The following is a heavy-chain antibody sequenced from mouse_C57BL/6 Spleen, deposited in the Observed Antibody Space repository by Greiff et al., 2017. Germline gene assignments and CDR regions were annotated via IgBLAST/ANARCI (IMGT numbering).Heavy chain of an antibody. CDR1: GYTFTSYW. V-gene: IGHV1-74*01. J-gene: IGHJ3*01. Sequence: QVQLQQPGAELVKPGASVKVSCKASGYTFTSYWMHWVKQRPGQGLEWIGRIHPSDSDTNYNQKFKGKATLTVDKSSSTAYTQLSSLTSEDSAVYYCATAYYSNYGFAYWGQGTLVTVAA. CDR3: ATAYYSNYGFAY. D-gene: IGHD2-5*01. CDR2: IHPSDSDT.